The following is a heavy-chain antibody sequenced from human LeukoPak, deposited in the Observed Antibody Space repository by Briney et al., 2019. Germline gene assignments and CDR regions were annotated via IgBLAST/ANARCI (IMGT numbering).Heavy chain of an antibody. V-gene: IGHV6-1*01. CDR1: GDSVSGGSAG. CDR3: TGGGLVRGSLHWFDP. CDR2: IYYRSKWYS. D-gene: IGHD3-10*01. Sequence: SQTLSLTCAISGDSVSGGSAGWNWIRQSPSRGLEWLGRIYYRSKWYSDYAISVKSRITINPDTPRNQFSLQLNSVTHDDTAVYYCTGGGLVRGSLHWFDPWGQGTLVTVSS. J-gene: IGHJ5*02.